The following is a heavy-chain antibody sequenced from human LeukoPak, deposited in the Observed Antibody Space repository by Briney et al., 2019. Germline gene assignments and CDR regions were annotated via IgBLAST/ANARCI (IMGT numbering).Heavy chain of an antibody. CDR2: INAGNGDT. D-gene: IGHD6-13*01. V-gene: IGHV1-3*01. CDR1: GYTFTNYA. Sequence: GASVKVSCKASGYTFTNYAINWVRQAPGQRLEWLGWINAGNGDTKYSQKFQGRVTITRDTSASTAYMELSSLRSEDTAVYYCARGIWSRSKWYYYDYWGQGTLVTVSS. J-gene: IGHJ4*02. CDR3: ARGIWSRSKWYYYDY.